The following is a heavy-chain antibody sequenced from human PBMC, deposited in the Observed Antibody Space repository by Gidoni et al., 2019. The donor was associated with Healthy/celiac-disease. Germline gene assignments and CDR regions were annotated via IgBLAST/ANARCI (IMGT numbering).Heavy chain of an antibody. CDR2: IIPIFGTA. V-gene: IGHV1-69*01. J-gene: IGHJ6*03. D-gene: IGHD3-10*01. Sequence: QVQLVQSGAEVKKPGSSVKVSCKASGGTFSSYAISWVRQAPGQGLEWMGGIIPIFGTANYAQKFQGRVTITADESTSTAYMELSSLRSEDTAVYYCARSPASAARSRGVYYYYYMDVWGKGTTVTVSS. CDR3: ARSPASAARSRGVYYYYYMDV. CDR1: GGTFSSYA.